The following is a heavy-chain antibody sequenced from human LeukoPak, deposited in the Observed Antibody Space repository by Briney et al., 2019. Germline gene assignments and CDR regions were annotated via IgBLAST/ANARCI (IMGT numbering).Heavy chain of an antibody. CDR3: ARGGVVVTDPPDY. Sequence: ASVKVSCKVSGYTLTELSMHWVRQAPGKGLEWMGGFDPEDGETIYAQKFQGRVTMTEDTSTDTAYMELSSVTAADTAVYYCARGGVVVTDPPDYWGQGTLVTVSS. D-gene: IGHD2-21*02. J-gene: IGHJ4*02. V-gene: IGHV1-24*01. CDR1: GYTLTELS. CDR2: FDPEDGET.